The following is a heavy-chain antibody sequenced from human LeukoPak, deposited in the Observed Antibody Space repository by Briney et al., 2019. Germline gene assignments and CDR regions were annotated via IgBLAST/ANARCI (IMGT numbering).Heavy chain of an antibody. CDR2: LYSDGNT. Sequence: GGSLRPSCAASGFTVITNDMTWIRQAPGKGLEWVSVLYSDGNTKYADSVQGRFTISRDNSKNTLYLEMNSLSPDDTAVYYCARGVEPLAANTLAYWGQGTLVTASS. D-gene: IGHD1-14*01. CDR1: GFTVITND. CDR3: ARGVEPLAANTLAY. J-gene: IGHJ4*02. V-gene: IGHV3-53*01.